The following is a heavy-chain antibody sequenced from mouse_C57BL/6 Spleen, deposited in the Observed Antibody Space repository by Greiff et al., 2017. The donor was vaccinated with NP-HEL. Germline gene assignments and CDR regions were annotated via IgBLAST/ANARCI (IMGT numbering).Heavy chain of an antibody. D-gene: IGHD1-1*01. CDR1: GYTFTDYE. Sequence: LQESGAELVRPGASVTLSCKASGYTFTDYEMHWVKQTPVHGLEWIGAIDPETGGTAYNQKFKGKAILTADKSSSTAYMELRSLTSEDSAVYYCTRPPYGSSQYYFDYWGQGTTLTVSS. J-gene: IGHJ2*01. CDR3: TRPPYGSSQYYFDY. CDR2: IDPETGGT. V-gene: IGHV1-15*01.